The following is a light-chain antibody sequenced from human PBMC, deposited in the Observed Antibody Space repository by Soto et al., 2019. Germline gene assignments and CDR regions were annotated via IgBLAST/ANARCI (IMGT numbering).Light chain of an antibody. Sequence: DIQMTQSPSTLPASVGDRVTITCRASQSISNWLAGYQQKPGTAPKVLIYHASNLQSGVPSRFSGSGSGTEFTLTISSLQPDDFATYYCQQYNSYSFGQGTKV. CDR3: QQYNSYS. J-gene: IGKJ1*01. V-gene: IGKV1-5*01. CDR1: QSISNW. CDR2: HAS.